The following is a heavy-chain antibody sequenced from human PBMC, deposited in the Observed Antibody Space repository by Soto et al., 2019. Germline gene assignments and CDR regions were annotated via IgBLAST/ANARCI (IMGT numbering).Heavy chain of an antibody. CDR2: INPSGGST. J-gene: IGHJ4*02. V-gene: IGHV1-46*01. Sequence: ASVKVSCKASGYTFTSYYMHWVLQAPGQGLEWMGIINPSGGSTSYAQKFQGRVTMTRDTSTSTAYMELRSLRSDDTAVYYCARDPVAGPFDYWGQGTLVTVSS. CDR1: GYTFTSYY. CDR3: ARDPVAGPFDY. D-gene: IGHD6-19*01.